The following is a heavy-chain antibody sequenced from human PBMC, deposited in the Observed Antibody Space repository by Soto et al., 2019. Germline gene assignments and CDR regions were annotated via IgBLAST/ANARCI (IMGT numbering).Heavy chain of an antibody. V-gene: IGHV1-69*13. J-gene: IGHJ6*02. D-gene: IGHD2-15*01. Sequence: SVKVSCKASGGTFSSYAISWVRQAPGQGLEWMGGIIPIFGTANYAQKFQGRVTITADESTSTAYMELSSLRSEDTAVYYCARGSIVVVVAATKSYGMDVWGQGTTVTVSS. CDR1: GGTFSSYA. CDR3: ARGSIVVVVAATKSYGMDV. CDR2: IIPIFGTA.